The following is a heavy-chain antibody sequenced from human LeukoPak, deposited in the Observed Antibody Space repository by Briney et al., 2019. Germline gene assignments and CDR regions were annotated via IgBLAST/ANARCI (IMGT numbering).Heavy chain of an antibody. J-gene: IGHJ3*02. CDR3: ARGSHDAFDI. CDR2: INTDGSST. V-gene: IGHV3-74*01. CDR1: GFTFSSYW. Sequence: GGSLRLSCAASGFTFSSYWMHWVRQAPGKGLVWVSLINTDGSSTSYADSVKGRFTISRDNAKNTLYLQMNSLRAEDTAVYYCARGSHDAFDIWGQGTMVTVSS.